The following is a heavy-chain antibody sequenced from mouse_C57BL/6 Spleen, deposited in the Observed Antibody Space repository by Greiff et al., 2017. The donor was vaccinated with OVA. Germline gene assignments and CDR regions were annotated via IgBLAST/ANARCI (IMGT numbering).Heavy chain of an antibody. Sequence: VQLQQSGAELVRPGASVTLSCKASGYTFTDYEMHWVKQTPVHGLEWIGAIDPETGGTAYSQKFKGKAILTADKSSSTAYMELRSLTSEDSAVYYCTRIGNYWGQGTTLTVSS. CDR2: IDPETGGT. CDR3: TRIGNY. V-gene: IGHV1-15*01. J-gene: IGHJ2*01. CDR1: GYTFTDYE.